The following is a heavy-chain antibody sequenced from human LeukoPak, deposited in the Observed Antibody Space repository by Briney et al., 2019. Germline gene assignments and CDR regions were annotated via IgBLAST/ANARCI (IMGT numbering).Heavy chain of an antibody. J-gene: IGHJ4*02. CDR1: GGSISSYY. CDR3: ARMGGWEQDY. Sequence: SETLSLTCTASGGSISSYYWSWIRQPPGKGLEWIGYIYYSGSTNYNPSLKSRVTISVDTSKNQFSLKLSSVTAADTAVYYCARMGGWEQDYWGQGTLVTVSS. CDR2: IYYSGST. V-gene: IGHV4-59*08. D-gene: IGHD6-19*01.